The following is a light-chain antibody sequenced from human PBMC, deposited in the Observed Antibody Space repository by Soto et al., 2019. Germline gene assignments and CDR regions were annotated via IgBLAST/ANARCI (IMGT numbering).Light chain of an antibody. Sequence: QLVLTQSPSASASLGASVKLTCTLSSGHSSYTIAWHQQQPEKGPRYLMKLNSDGSHSKGDGIPDRFSGSSSGAERYLTISSLQSEDEAEYYCQTWGNGFRVFGTGTKLTVL. CDR3: QTWGNGFRV. J-gene: IGLJ1*01. V-gene: IGLV4-69*01. CDR1: SGHSSYT. CDR2: LNSDGSH.